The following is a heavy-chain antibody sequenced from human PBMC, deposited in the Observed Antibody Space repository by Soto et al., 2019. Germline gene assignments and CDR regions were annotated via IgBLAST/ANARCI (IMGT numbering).Heavy chain of an antibody. V-gene: IGHV1-3*05. CDR2: INAGNGNT. D-gene: IGHD1-26*01. CDR1: GYTFTSYA. J-gene: IGHJ6*02. Sequence: QVQLVQSGAEEKKPGASVKVSCKASGYTFTSYAMHWVRQAPGQRLEWMGWINAGNGNTKYSQKFQGRVTITRDTSASTAYMELSRLRSEDTAVYYCASSATTADYFYGMDVWGQGTTVTVS. CDR3: ASSATTADYFYGMDV.